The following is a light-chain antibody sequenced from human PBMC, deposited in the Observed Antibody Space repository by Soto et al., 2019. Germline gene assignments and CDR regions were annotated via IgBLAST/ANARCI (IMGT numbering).Light chain of an antibody. CDR1: QSIRVY. V-gene: IGKV1-39*01. CDR2: SAS. J-gene: IGKJ3*01. Sequence: DIQMTQSPASLSAYVGDRVTITCRARQSIRVYLSWYLQKPGKAPKHLIYSASTLQSGFPSRFTGSGSETNFTLTISSLQPEDFETYYCQPTYSTPLTFGPGTKGDI. CDR3: QPTYSTPLT.